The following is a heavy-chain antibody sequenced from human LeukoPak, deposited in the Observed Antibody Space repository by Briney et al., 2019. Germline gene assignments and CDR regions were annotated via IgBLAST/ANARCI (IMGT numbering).Heavy chain of an antibody. CDR2: IYSGGST. CDR3: ARDNILGY. Sequence: GGSLRLSCAASRFTVSSIYMSWVRQAPGKGLEWVSVIYSGGSTYYADSVKGRFTISRDNSKNTLYLQMNSLRAEDTAVYYCARDNILGYWGQGTLVTVSS. V-gene: IGHV3-53*01. CDR1: RFTVSSIY. D-gene: IGHD7-27*01. J-gene: IGHJ4*02.